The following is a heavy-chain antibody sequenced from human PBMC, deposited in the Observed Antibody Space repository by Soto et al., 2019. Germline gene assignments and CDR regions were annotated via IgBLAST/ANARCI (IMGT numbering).Heavy chain of an antibody. CDR2: ISWNSGSI. V-gene: IGHV3-9*01. CDR1: GFTFDDYA. CDR3: AEDIMYRFGEFYYMDV. D-gene: IGHD3-10*01. J-gene: IGHJ6*03. Sequence: EVQLVESGGGLVQPGRSLRLSCAASGFTFDDYAMHWVRQAPGKGLEWVSGISWNSGSIGYADSVKGRFTISRDNAKNSLYLQMNSLRAEDTALYYCAEDIMYRFGEFYYMDVWGKGTTVTVSS.